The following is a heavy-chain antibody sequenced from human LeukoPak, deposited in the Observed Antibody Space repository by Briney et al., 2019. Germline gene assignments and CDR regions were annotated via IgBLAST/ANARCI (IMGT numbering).Heavy chain of an antibody. CDR2: ISWNSGSI. Sequence: GGSLRLSCAASGFTFDGYAMHWVRQAPGKGLEWVSGISWNSGSIGYADSVKGRFTISRDNAKNSLYLQMNSLRAEDTALYYCAKDINPNYYDSSGYTNGMDVWGQGTTVTVSS. D-gene: IGHD3-22*01. V-gene: IGHV3-9*01. CDR1: GFTFDGYA. J-gene: IGHJ6*02. CDR3: AKDINPNYYDSSGYTNGMDV.